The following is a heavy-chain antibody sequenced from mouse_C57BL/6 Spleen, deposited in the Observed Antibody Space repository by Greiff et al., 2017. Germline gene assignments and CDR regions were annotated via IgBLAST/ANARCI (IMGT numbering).Heavy chain of an antibody. CDR1: GYTFTSYW. CDR2: IDPSDSYT. V-gene: IGHV1-69*01. CDR3: ARGKLGAMDY. Sequence: QVQLKQPGAELVMPGASVKLSCKASGYTFTSYWMHWVKQRPGQGLEWIGEIDPSDSYTNYNQKFKGKSTLTVDKSSSTAYMQLSSLTSKDSAVYYCARGKLGAMDYWGQGTSVTVSS. J-gene: IGHJ4*01.